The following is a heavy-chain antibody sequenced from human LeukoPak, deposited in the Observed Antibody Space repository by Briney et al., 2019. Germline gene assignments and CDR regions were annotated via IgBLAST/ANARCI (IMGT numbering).Heavy chain of an antibody. CDR2: IKQDGSEI. V-gene: IGHV3-7*01. CDR3: AHSGSYFDY. D-gene: IGHD1-26*01. J-gene: IGHJ4*02. Sequence: RGSLRLSCAASGFTFSNYWMSWGRQAPGKGLEWVANIKQDGSEIHYVDSVKGRFTISRDNAKNSLYLQMNSLRAEDTAVYFCAHSGSYFDYWGQGTLVTVSS. CDR1: GFTFSNYW.